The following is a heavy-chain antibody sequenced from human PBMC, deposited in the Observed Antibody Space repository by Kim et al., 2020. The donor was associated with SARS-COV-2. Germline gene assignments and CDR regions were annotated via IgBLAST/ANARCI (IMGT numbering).Heavy chain of an antibody. D-gene: IGHD4-4*01. CDR2: IKQDGSEK. J-gene: IGHJ6*02. V-gene: IGHV3-7*01. CDR3: ARDAFHSDYSDYYYGMDV. Sequence: GGSLRLSCAASGFTFSSYWMSWVRQAPGKGLEWVANIKQDGSEKYYVDSVKGRFTISRDNAKNSLYLQMNSLRAEDTAVYYCARDAFHSDYSDYYYGMDVWGQGTTVTVSS. CDR1: GFTFSSYW.